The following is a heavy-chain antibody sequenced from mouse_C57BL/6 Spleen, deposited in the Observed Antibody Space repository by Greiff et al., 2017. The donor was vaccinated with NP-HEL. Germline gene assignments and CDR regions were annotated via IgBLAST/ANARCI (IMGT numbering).Heavy chain of an antibody. Sequence: EFQLQQSGPELVKPGASVKISCKASGYSFTGYYMNWVKQSPEKSLEWIGEINPSTGGTTYNQKFKAKATLTVDKSSSTAYMQLKSLTSEDSAVYDCARGGLYDDEGYAMDYWGQGTSVTVSS. V-gene: IGHV1-42*01. J-gene: IGHJ4*01. CDR1: GYSFTGYY. D-gene: IGHD2-4*01. CDR2: INPSTGGT. CDR3: ARGGLYDDEGYAMDY.